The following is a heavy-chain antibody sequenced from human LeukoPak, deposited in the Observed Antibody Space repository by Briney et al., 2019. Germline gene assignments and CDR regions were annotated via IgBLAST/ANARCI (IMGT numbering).Heavy chain of an antibody. CDR1: GFTVSSNY. CDR2: IYSGGST. J-gene: IGHJ4*02. CDR3: TKDLGTEYNIFDY. V-gene: IGHV3-66*02. Sequence: GGSLRLSCAASGFTVSSNYMSWVRQAPGKGLEWVSVIYSGGSTYYADSVKGRFTISRDNSKNTLYLQMNSLRPEDTAVYYCTKDLGTEYNIFDYWGQGTLVTVSS. D-gene: IGHD3-9*01.